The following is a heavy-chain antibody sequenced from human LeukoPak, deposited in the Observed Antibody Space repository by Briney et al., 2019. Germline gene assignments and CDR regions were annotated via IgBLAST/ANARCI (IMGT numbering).Heavy chain of an antibody. CDR2: INPNSGGT. CDR3: ARAAESSSWGPNWFDP. J-gene: IGHJ5*02. Sequence: ASVKVSCKASGYTFTGYYMHWVRQAPGQGLEWMGRINPNSGGTNYAQKFQGRVTMTRDTSISTAYMELSRLRSDDTAVYYRARAAESSSWGPNWFDPWGQGTLVTVSS. D-gene: IGHD6-13*01. V-gene: IGHV1-2*06. CDR1: GYTFTGYY.